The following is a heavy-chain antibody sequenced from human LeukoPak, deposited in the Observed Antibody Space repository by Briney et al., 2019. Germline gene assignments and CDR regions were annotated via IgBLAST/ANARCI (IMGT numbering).Heavy chain of an antibody. J-gene: IGHJ4*02. CDR1: ALTFDEYS. CDR2: FSRDGRAT. CDR3: TKDRYCTTTFCPLDY. V-gene: IGHV3-43*01. Sequence: GGSLTLSWVPSALTFDEYSFHWVRQAPGKGLEWLSLFSRDGRATYYADSVKGRFTISRDNSKNSLYLQMNSLRTEDTALYYCTKDRYCTTTFCPLDYWGQGTLVTVSS. D-gene: IGHD2-8*01.